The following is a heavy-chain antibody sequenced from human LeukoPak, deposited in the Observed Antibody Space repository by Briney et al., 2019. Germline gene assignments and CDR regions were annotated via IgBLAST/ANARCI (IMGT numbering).Heavy chain of an antibody. Sequence: ASVKVSCKASGYTFTSYDINWVRQATGQGLEWMGWMNPNSGNTGYAQKFQGRVTMTRNTSISTAYMELSSLRSEDTAVYYCARIPRGRGSSWWRAGWVYFDYWGQGTLVTVSS. D-gene: IGHD6-13*01. V-gene: IGHV1-8*01. CDR3: ARIPRGRGSSWWRAGWVYFDY. CDR1: GYTFTSYD. J-gene: IGHJ4*02. CDR2: MNPNSGNT.